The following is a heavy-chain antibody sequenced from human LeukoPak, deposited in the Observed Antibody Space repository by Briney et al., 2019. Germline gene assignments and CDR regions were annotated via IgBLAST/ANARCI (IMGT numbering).Heavy chain of an antibody. J-gene: IGHJ3*02. CDR3: SRGRHNAFDI. Sequence: GGSLRLSCAASGFIFSDSWMHWVRQAPGKGPVWVSRLTPDGGRTDYADSVKGRFTISRDNAKNTLYLQMNNLRADDMAVYYCSRGRHNAFDILGQGTMVTVSS. D-gene: IGHD6-6*01. CDR2: LTPDGGRT. CDR1: GFIFSDSW. V-gene: IGHV3-74*01.